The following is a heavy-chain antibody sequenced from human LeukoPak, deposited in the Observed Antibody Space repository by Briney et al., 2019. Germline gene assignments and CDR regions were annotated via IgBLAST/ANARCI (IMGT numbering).Heavy chain of an antibody. CDR2: IKTDGSEK. J-gene: IGHJ5*02. D-gene: IGHD3-9*01. V-gene: IGHV3-7*03. CDR1: GFTVSSNY. Sequence: GGSLRLSCAASGFTVSSNYMSWVRQAPGKGLEWVANIKTDGSEKYYVDSVKGRFTISRDNAKNSLYLQMNSLRAEDTAVYYCARDYTGYFPWGQGTLVIVSS. CDR3: ARDYTGYFP.